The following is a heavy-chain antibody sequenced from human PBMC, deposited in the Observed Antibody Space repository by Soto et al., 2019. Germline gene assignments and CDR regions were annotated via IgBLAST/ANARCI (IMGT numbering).Heavy chain of an antibody. V-gene: IGHV3-15*04. CDR1: GFAFITAY. D-gene: IGHD2-21*02. CDR2: IDSKLDADKT. CDR3: VTRFTAVATARFDY. J-gene: IGHJ4*02. Sequence: GGSLRLSCEASGFAFITAYMNWVRQSPGKGLEWIGQIDSKLDADKTAFAAPVKGRFTPSRDDSKNTVYLQMNGLEIEDTGMYYCVTRFTAVATARFDYWGQGTLVTVSS.